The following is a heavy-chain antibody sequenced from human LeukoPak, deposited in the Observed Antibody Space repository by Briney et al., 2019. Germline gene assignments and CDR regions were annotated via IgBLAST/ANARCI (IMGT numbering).Heavy chain of an antibody. J-gene: IGHJ4*02. Sequence: SETLSLTCTVSGDSINNYYWSWIRQPPGKGLEWIGYIFYSGGTKYNPSLKSRVAISIAMSKNQFSLKLSSVTAADTAVYYCARERRSAGDLDYWGQGTLVTVSS. D-gene: IGHD4-17*01. V-gene: IGHV4-59*12. CDR2: IFYSGGT. CDR1: GDSINNYY. CDR3: ARERRSAGDLDY.